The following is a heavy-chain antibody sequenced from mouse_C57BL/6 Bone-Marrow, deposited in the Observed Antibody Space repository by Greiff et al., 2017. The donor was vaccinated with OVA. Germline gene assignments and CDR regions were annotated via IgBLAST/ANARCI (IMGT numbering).Heavy chain of an antibody. V-gene: IGHV1-59*01. CDR3: ARPSSGYALAY. Sequence: QVQLQQPGAELVRPGTSVKLSCKASGYTFTSYWMHWVKQRPGQGLEWIGVIDPSDSYTNYNQKFKGKATLTVDTSSSTAYMQLSSLTSEDSAVYYCARPSSGYALAYWGQGTLVTVSA. D-gene: IGHD3-2*02. CDR2: IDPSDSYT. CDR1: GYTFTSYW. J-gene: IGHJ3*01.